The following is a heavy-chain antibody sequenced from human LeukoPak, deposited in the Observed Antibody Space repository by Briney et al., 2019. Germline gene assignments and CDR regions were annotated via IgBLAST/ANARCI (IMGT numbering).Heavy chain of an antibody. CDR2: ISSSSSYI. CDR1: GFTVSSNY. CDR3: ARGQTGYAFDI. Sequence: PGGSLRLSCAASGFTVSSNYMSWVRQAPGKGLEWVSSISSSSSYIYYADSVKGRFTISRDNAKNSLYLQMNSLRAEDTAVYYCARGQTGYAFDIWGQGTMVTVSS. V-gene: IGHV3-21*01. J-gene: IGHJ3*02. D-gene: IGHD3-9*01.